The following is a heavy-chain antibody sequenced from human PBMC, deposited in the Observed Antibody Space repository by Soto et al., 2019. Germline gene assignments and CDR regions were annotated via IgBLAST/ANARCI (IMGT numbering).Heavy chain of an antibody. CDR1: GYSFTCYL. Sequence: GESLKVSCKGSGYSFTCYLIGWVRQMPGKGLEWMGIIYPGDSDTRYSPSFQGQVTISADKSISTAYLQWSSLKASDTAMYYCARLQDGTAMPDFDYWGQGTLVTVSS. D-gene: IGHD5-18*01. CDR3: ARLQDGTAMPDFDY. V-gene: IGHV5-51*01. CDR2: IYPGDSDT. J-gene: IGHJ4*02.